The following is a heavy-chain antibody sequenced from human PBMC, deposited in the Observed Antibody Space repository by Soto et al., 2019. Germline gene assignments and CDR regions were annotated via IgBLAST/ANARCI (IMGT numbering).Heavy chain of an antibody. CDR2: ISSNGGST. D-gene: IGHD5-18*01. CDR1: GFTFSSYA. V-gene: IGHV3-64*01. J-gene: IGHJ6*02. Sequence: PGGSLRLSCAASGFTFSSYAMHWVRQAPGKGLEYVSAISSNGGSTYYANSVKGRFTISRDNSKNTLYLQMGSLRAEDMDVYYCARAKMQLWPNYYDDGLDVMGQSTTVTVSS. CDR3: ARAKMQLWPNYYDDGLDV.